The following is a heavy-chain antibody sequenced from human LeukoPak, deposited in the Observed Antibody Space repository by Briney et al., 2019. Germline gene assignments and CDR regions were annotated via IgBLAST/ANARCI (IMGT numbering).Heavy chain of an antibody. Sequence: SETLSLTCTVSGAAISTYFWSWIRQSPGKGLEWIGCIYSSGSTKYNPSLKSRVTISVDASKNQFALTLRSLTAADTAVYYCARDFWSGSVGFDPWGQGTLVTVSS. D-gene: IGHD3-3*01. CDR3: ARDFWSGSVGFDP. CDR2: IYSSGST. J-gene: IGHJ5*02. V-gene: IGHV4-59*01. CDR1: GAAISTYF.